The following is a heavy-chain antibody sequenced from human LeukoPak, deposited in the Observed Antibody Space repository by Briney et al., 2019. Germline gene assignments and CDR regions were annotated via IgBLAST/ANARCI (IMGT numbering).Heavy chain of an antibody. J-gene: IGHJ3*02. CDR2: IKQDGSEK. Sequence: GGSLRLSCAASGFAFHTYWMSWVRQAPGKGLEWVANIKQDGSEKYYVDSVKGRFTISRDNAKNSLYLQMNSLRAEDTAVYYCARFTKRGAFDIWGQGTMVTVSS. D-gene: IGHD1-1*01. V-gene: IGHV3-7*04. CDR3: ARFTKRGAFDI. CDR1: GFAFHTYW.